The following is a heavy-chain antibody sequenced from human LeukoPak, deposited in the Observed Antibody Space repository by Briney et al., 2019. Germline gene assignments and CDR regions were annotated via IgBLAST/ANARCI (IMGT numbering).Heavy chain of an antibody. V-gene: IGHV3-11*04. D-gene: IGHD1-26*01. Sequence: GGSLRLSCAASGFNFRDYYMSWIRQAPGKGLEYISYSSGSGSSIYYADSVKGRFTISRDNAKNSLYLQMNSLRAEDTAVYYCARVRSGIDPWGQGTLVTVSS. CDR2: SSGSGSSI. CDR1: GFNFRDYY. J-gene: IGHJ5*02. CDR3: ARVRSGIDP.